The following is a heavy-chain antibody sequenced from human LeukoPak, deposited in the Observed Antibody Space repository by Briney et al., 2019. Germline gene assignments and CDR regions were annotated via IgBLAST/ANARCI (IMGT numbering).Heavy chain of an antibody. Sequence: PSETLSLTCTVSGGSISSYYWSWIRQPPGKGLEWIVYIYYSGSTNYNPSLKSRVTISVDTSKNQFSLKLSSVTAADTAVYYCATVTGDLDAFDIWGQGTMVTVSS. V-gene: IGHV4-59*08. CDR2: IYYSGST. CDR3: ATVTGDLDAFDI. CDR1: GGSISSYY. J-gene: IGHJ3*02. D-gene: IGHD7-27*01.